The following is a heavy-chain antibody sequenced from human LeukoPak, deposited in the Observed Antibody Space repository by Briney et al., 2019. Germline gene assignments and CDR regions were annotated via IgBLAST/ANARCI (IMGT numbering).Heavy chain of an antibody. CDR1: GGSISSGDYY. CDR3: AREGYSSSPFDY. D-gene: IGHD6-6*01. Sequence: TLSLTCTVSGGSISSGDYYWSWIRQPPGKGLEWIGYIYYSGSTYYNPSLKSRVTISVDTSKNQFSLELSSVTAADTAVYYCAREGYSSSPFDYWGQGTLVTVSS. V-gene: IGHV4-30-4*08. J-gene: IGHJ4*02. CDR2: IYYSGST.